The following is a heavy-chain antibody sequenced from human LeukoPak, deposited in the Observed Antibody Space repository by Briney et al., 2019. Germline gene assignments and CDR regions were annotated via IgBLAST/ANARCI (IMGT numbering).Heavy chain of an antibody. CDR1: GYTFTSYY. Sequence: GASVKVSCKASGYTFTSYYMHWVRQAPGQGLEWMGIINPSGGSTSYAQKFQGRVTMTRDTSTSTVYMELSSLRSEDTAAYYCAREAGDSSGYYYSVEYWGQGTLVTVSS. CDR3: AREAGDSSGYYYSVEY. CDR2: INPSGGST. J-gene: IGHJ4*02. V-gene: IGHV1-46*01. D-gene: IGHD3-22*01.